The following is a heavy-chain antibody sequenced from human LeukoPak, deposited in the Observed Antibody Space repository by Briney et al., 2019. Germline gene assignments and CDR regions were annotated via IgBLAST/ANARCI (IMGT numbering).Heavy chain of an antibody. CDR2: ISGSGGRT. D-gene: IGHD3-3*01. CDR1: GFTFSSYA. J-gene: IGHJ5*02. V-gene: IGHV3-23*01. Sequence: GGSLRLSCAASGFTFSSYAMSWVRQAPGKGLEWVSAISGSGGRTYYADSVKGRFTISRDNSKNTLYLQMNSLRAEDTAVYYCAKLEDDFWSGWGFDPWGQGTLVTVSS. CDR3: AKLEDDFWSGWGFDP.